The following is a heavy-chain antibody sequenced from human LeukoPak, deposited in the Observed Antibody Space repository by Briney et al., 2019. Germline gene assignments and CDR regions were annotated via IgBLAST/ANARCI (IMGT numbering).Heavy chain of an antibody. Sequence: GGSLRLSCAASGFTFSSYWMHWVRQAPGKGLVWVSRINSDGSSTSYADSVKGRFTVSRDNAENTVYLQMNSLRAEDTAVYHCAREGYGPGNYPYDYWGQGTLVTVSS. J-gene: IGHJ4*02. D-gene: IGHD3-10*01. V-gene: IGHV3-74*01. CDR2: INSDGSST. CDR3: AREGYGPGNYPYDY. CDR1: GFTFSSYW.